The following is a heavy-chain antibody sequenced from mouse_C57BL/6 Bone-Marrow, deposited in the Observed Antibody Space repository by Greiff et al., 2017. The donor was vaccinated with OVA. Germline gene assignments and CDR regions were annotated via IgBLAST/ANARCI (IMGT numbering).Heavy chain of an antibody. D-gene: IGHD5-1*01. J-gene: IGHJ2*01. Sequence: DVKLVESGGDLVKPGGSLKLSCAASGFTFSSYGMSWVRQTPDQRLEWVATISTGGSYTYYPDSVKGRFTISRDNAKNTLYLQLSSLKSKDTTLYYCARHQGEYVGYWGQGTTLTVSS. V-gene: IGHV5-6*02. CDR3: ARHQGEYVGY. CDR2: ISTGGSYT. CDR1: GFTFSSYG.